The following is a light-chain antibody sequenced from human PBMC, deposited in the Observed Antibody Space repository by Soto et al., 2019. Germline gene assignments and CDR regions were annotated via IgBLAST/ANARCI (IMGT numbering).Light chain of an antibody. CDR3: SSYTSSTTLSVV. Sequence: QSALTQPASVSGSPGQSITISCTGTSSDVGGYNYVSWYQQHPGKAPKLMIYGVTNRPSGVSNRFSGSKSGNTASLTISGLQAEAEADYYCSSYTSSTTLSVVFGAGTKLTVL. CDR1: SSDVGGYNY. J-gene: IGLJ2*01. CDR2: GVT. V-gene: IGLV2-14*01.